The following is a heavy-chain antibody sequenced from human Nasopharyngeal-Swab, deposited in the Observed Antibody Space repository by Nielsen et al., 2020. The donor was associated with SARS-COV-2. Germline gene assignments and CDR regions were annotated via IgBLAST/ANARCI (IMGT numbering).Heavy chain of an antibody. J-gene: IGHJ4*02. D-gene: IGHD3-22*01. CDR1: GFTLSSYW. Sequence: GGSLRLSCAASGFTLSSYWMSWVRQAPGKGLEWVANIKQDGSGKYYVDSVKGRFTISRDNAKNSLYLQMNSLRAEDTAVYYCARVLKVVFDYWGQGTLVTVSS. V-gene: IGHV3-7*01. CDR2: IKQDGSGK. CDR3: ARVLKVVFDY.